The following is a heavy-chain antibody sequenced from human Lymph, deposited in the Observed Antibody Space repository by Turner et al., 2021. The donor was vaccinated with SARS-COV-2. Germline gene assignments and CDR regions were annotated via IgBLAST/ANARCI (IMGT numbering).Heavy chain of an antibody. D-gene: IGHD3-3*01. CDR3: ARITVIYDFWSGYYKYYYVMDV. Sequence: QVQLVQSGAEVKKPGASVKVSCKASGYTFTSYGISWVRQAPGQGLEWMGWISAYNGKTNYAQKLQGRVTMTTDTSTSTAYMELRSLRSDDTAVYYCARITVIYDFWSGYYKYYYVMDVWGQGTTVTVSS. CDR1: GYTFTSYG. J-gene: IGHJ6*02. CDR2: ISAYNGKT. V-gene: IGHV1-18*04.